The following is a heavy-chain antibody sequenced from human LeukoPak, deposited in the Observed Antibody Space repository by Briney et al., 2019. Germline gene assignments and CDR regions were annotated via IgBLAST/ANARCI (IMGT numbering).Heavy chain of an antibody. V-gene: IGHV1-2*02. D-gene: IGHD3-10*01. Sequence: VASVKVSSKASGYTFTGSYMHWVRQAPGQGLEWMGWINPNSGGTNYAQKFQGRVTMTRDTSISTAYMELSRLRSDDTAVYYCARDPARTYGSTYYYYYMDVWDKGTTVTVS. J-gene: IGHJ6*03. CDR1: GYTFTGSY. CDR2: INPNSGGT. CDR3: ARDPARTYGSTYYYYYMDV.